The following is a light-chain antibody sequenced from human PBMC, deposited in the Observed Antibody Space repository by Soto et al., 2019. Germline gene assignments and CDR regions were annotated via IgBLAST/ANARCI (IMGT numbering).Light chain of an antibody. J-gene: IGLJ1*01. CDR2: EGS. CDR3: CSYGGSSILGYV. Sequence: QSALTQPASVSGSPGQSITISCTGTSSDVGSYNLVSWYQQHPGKAPKLLIYEGSKRPSGVSNRFSGSKSGNTASLTISWLQAEDEADYYCCSYGGSSILGYVFGTGTKVTVL. CDR1: SSDVGSYNL. V-gene: IGLV2-23*01.